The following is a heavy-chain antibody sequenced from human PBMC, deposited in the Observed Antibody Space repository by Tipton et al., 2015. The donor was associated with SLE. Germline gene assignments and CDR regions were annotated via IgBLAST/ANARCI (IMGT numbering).Heavy chain of an antibody. CDR3: AFSAGRWFDP. V-gene: IGHV4-61*09. CDR1: GGSISSGSYY. D-gene: IGHD6-13*01. J-gene: IGHJ5*02. CDR2: IFTSGST. Sequence: TLSLTCTVSGGSISSGSYYWSWIRQPAGKGLEWIGHIFTSGSTNYNPSLKRRVTISVETSKNQFSLKLSSVTAADTAVYYWAFSAGRWFDPWGQGTLVTVSS.